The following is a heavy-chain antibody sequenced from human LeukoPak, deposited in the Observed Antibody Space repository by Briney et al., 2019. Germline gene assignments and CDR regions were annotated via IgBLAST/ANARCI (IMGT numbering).Heavy chain of an antibody. D-gene: IGHD4-11*01. CDR3: ARAPHYSNYGPYYYGMDV. CDR2: ISYDGSNK. J-gene: IGHJ6*02. CDR1: GFTFSSYG. V-gene: IGHV3-30*03. Sequence: GGSLRLSCAASGFTFSSYGMHWVRQAPGKGLEWVAVISYDGSNKYYADSVKGRFTISRDNSKNTLYLQMNSLRVEDTAVYYCARAPHYSNYGPYYYGMDVWGQGTTVTVSS.